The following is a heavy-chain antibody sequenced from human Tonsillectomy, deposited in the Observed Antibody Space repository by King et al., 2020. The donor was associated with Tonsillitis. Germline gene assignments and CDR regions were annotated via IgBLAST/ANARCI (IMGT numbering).Heavy chain of an antibody. Sequence: QLQESGPGLVKPSETLSLTCTVSGGSIDNSSYYWGWIRQPPGKGLEWIGSIYYSGSTYYNPSLKSRVTISVDTSKNQISLKLSSVTAADTAVYSCARRGVVQAVMIAGGDAFDIWGHGTMVTVSS. CDR1: GGSIDNSSYY. CDR3: ARRGVVQAVMIAGGDAFDI. J-gene: IGHJ3*02. CDR2: IYYSGST. V-gene: IGHV4-39*01. D-gene: IGHD2-2*01.